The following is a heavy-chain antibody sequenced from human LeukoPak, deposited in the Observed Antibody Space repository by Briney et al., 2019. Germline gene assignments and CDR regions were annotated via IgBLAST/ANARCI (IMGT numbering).Heavy chain of an antibody. Sequence: GGSLRLSCAASGFTFSSYGMHWVRQAPGKGLEWVAVISYDGSNKYYAASVKGRFTISRDNSKNTLYLQMNSLRAEDTAVYYCAKDENLMGVADLYDYWGQGTLVTVSS. V-gene: IGHV3-30*18. CDR1: GFTFSSYG. CDR2: ISYDGSNK. J-gene: IGHJ4*02. D-gene: IGHD2-15*01. CDR3: AKDENLMGVADLYDY.